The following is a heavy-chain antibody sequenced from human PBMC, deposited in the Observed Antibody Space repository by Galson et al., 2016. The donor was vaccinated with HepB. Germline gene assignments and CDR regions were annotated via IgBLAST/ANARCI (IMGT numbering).Heavy chain of an antibody. Sequence: SLRLSCAASGFTFTRYAMTWVRQAPGKGLEWVSTISGSGGSTYYADSVKGRFTISRDNSKNTVSLQMNSLRAEDTAVYYCAKFASGTYYLDSFDYWGQGTLVTVSS. J-gene: IGHJ4*02. CDR3: AKFASGTYYLDSFDY. CDR2: ISGSGGST. V-gene: IGHV3-23*01. CDR1: GFTFTRYA. D-gene: IGHD3-10*01.